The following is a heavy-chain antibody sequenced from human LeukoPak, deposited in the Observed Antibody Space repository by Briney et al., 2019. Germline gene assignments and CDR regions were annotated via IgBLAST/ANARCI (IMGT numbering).Heavy chain of an antibody. D-gene: IGHD6-13*01. CDR3: ARVSDSSSWYSDY. CDR2: FYSGGST. Sequence: GGSLRLSCAASGFTVSSNYMSWVRQAPGKGLEWVSVFYSGGSTYYADSVKGRFTISRDNAKNSLYLQMNSLRAEDTAVYYCARVSDSSSWYSDYWGQGTLVTVSS. J-gene: IGHJ4*02. CDR1: GFTVSSNY. V-gene: IGHV3-53*01.